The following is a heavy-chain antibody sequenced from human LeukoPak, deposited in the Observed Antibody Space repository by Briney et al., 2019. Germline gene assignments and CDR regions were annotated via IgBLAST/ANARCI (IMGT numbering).Heavy chain of an antibody. J-gene: IGHJ4*02. CDR1: GGSISSYY. CDR2: IYYSGST. Sequence: SETLSLTCTVSGGSISSYYWSWIRQPPAKGLEWIGYIYYSGSTNYNPSLKSRVTISVDTSKNQFSLKLSSVTAADTAVYYCARLEYCSGGSCYPYYFDYWGQGTLVTVSS. V-gene: IGHV4-59*01. D-gene: IGHD2-15*01. CDR3: ARLEYCSGGSCYPYYFDY.